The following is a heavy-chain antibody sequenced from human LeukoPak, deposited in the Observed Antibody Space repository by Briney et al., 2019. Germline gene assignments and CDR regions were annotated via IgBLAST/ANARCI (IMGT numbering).Heavy chain of an antibody. D-gene: IGHD1-26*01. V-gene: IGHV3-23*01. CDR2: ISGSGGST. Sequence: QTGGSLRLSCAASGFTFSSYAMSWVRQAPGKGLEWVSAISGSGGSTYYADSVKGRFTISRDNSKNTLYLQMNGLRAEDTAVYYCAKDRGSGSYFDYWGQGTLVTVSS. CDR1: GFTFSSYA. CDR3: AKDRGSGSYFDY. J-gene: IGHJ4*02.